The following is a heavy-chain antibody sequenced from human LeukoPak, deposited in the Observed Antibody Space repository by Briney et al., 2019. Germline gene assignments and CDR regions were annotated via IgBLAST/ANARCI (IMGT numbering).Heavy chain of an antibody. J-gene: IGHJ4*02. CDR3: ASGSDTTGYFFY. CDR1: GFTFSSYG. Sequence: QPGRSLRLSCAASGFTFSSYGMHWVRQAPGKGLEWVAVIWSDGSKKLYADSVKGRFTISRDNSKHMLYLEMNSLRAEDTAIYYCASGSDTTGYFFYWGQGTLVTVSS. CDR2: IWSDGSKK. D-gene: IGHD3-22*01. V-gene: IGHV3-33*01.